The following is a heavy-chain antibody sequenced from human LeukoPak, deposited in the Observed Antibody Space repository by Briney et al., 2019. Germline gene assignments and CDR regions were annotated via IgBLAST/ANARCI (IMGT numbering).Heavy chain of an antibody. J-gene: IGHJ4*02. D-gene: IGHD6-13*01. CDR1: GYTFTSYD. CDR3: AGGPPESSSSDY. Sequence: GASVKVSCKASGYTFTSYDINWVRQAPGQGLEWMGWMNPKNANTGYAQKFQGRVTMTRNTSISTAYMEVTSLRSEDTAVYYCAGGPPESSSSDYRGQGTLVTVSS. V-gene: IGHV1-8*01. CDR2: MNPKNANT.